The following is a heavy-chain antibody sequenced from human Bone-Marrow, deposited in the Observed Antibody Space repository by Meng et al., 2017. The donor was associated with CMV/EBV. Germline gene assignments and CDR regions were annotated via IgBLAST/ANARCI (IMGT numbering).Heavy chain of an antibody. J-gene: IGHJ4*02. Sequence: ASVKVSCKGSGYTFTSYGISWVRQAPGQGLEWMGWISAYNGNTNYAQKLQGRVTMTTDTSTSTAYMELRSLRSDDTAVYYCAREGITMVRGVIITFDAPADYWGQGTLVTVSS. CDR1: GYTFTSYG. D-gene: IGHD3-10*01. CDR2: ISAYNGNT. V-gene: IGHV1-18*01. CDR3: AREGITMVRGVIITFDAPADY.